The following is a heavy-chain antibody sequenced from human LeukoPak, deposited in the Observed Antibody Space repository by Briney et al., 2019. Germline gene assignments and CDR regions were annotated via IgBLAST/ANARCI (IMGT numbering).Heavy chain of an antibody. CDR1: GFTLRYYV. V-gene: IGHV3-23*01. CDR3: AKDIGDYGVYPDF. CDR2: FHWSGGRC. J-gene: IGHJ4*02. Sequence: HPGECLRLACAAPGFTLRYYVIASVPRAPGWGVELVSPFHWSGGRCQSADCVKGRFTISRDNSKNTLYLHMNSLRAGDTAVFFCAKDIGDYGVYPDFWGRGTLVTVSS. D-gene: IGHD4-17*01.